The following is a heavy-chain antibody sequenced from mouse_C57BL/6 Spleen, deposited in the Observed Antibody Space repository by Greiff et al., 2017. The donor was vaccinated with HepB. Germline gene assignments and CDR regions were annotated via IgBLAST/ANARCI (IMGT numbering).Heavy chain of an antibody. V-gene: IGHV1-5*01. CDR3: RRWGYDGGFAY. CDR2: IYPGNSDT. Sequence: EVQLQQSGTVLARPGASVKMSCKTSGYTFTSYWMHWVKQRPGQGLEWIGAIYPGNSDTSYNQKFKGKAKLTAVTSASTAYMELSSLTNEGSAVYYCRRWGYDGGFAYWGQGTLVTVSA. D-gene: IGHD2-3*01. CDR1: GYTFTSYW. J-gene: IGHJ3*01.